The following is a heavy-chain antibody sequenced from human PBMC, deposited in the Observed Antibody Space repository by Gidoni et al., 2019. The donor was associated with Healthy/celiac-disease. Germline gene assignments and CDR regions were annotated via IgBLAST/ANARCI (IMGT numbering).Heavy chain of an antibody. D-gene: IGHD3-22*01. CDR2: IWYDGSNK. J-gene: IGHJ4*02. CDR3: ARAGSSGYPHYFDY. CDR1: GFTFSSYG. Sequence: QVQLVASGGGVVQPGRSLRLSCSASGFTFSSYGMHWVRQAPGKGLEWVAVIWYDGSNKYYADSVKGRFTISRDNSKNTLYLQMNSLRAEDTAVYYCARAGSSGYPHYFDYWGQGTLVTVSS. V-gene: IGHV3-33*01.